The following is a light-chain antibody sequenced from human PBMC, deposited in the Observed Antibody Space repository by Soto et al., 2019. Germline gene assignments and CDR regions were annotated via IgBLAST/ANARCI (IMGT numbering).Light chain of an antibody. CDR2: DTS. Sequence: AVVTQEPSLTVSPGGTVTLTCGSSTGAVTSGHYPYWFQQKPGQAPRTLIYDTSNKHSWTPARFSGSLLGGKAALTLSGAQPEDEADYYCLLSYTGRLYVFGPGTKVTVL. V-gene: IGLV7-46*01. CDR1: TGAVTSGHY. J-gene: IGLJ1*01. CDR3: LLSYTGRLYV.